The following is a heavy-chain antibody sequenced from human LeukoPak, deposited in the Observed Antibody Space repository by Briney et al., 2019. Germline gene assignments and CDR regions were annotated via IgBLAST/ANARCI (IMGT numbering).Heavy chain of an antibody. D-gene: IGHD1-26*01. J-gene: IGHJ4*02. Sequence: GGSLRLSCAASGFTFSNSAMHWVRQAPGEGLEWVAFIQYDGSNKYSADSVKGRFTISRDNSKNMLFLQMNSLRAEDTAVYYCAKDRAGARDFDYWGQGTLVTVSS. V-gene: IGHV3-30*02. CDR3: AKDRAGARDFDY. CDR2: IQYDGSNK. CDR1: GFTFSNSA.